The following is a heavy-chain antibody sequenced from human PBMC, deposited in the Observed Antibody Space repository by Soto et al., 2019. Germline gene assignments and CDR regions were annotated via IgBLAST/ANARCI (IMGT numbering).Heavy chain of an antibody. CDR3: ARRYGSGSFDY. V-gene: IGHV4-59*08. Sequence: PSETVSLTCTVSGASISSYYWSWIRQPPGKGLEWIGYIYYSGSTNYNPSLKSRVTISGDTSKNQFSLKLSSVTAADTAVYYCARRYGSGSFDYWGQGTLVTVS. D-gene: IGHD3-10*01. CDR2: IYYSGST. CDR1: GASISSYY. J-gene: IGHJ4*02.